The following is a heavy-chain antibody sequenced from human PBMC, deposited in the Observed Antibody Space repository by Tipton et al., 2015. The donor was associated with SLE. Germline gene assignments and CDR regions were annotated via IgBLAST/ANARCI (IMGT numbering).Heavy chain of an antibody. CDR1: GFTFCSHG. D-gene: IGHD3-16*01. CDR3: VKVAYDYIWGTSVSDYFDY. J-gene: IGHJ4*02. V-gene: IGHV3-23*01. Sequence: SLRLSCTTSGFTFCSHGMSWVRQAPGKGLEWVSSLTGSGDNKYYSASAKGRFIISRDNSKKTVYLQMNSLRVEDTATYYCVKVAYDYIWGTSVSDYFDYWGQGTLVTVSS. CDR2: LTGSGDNK.